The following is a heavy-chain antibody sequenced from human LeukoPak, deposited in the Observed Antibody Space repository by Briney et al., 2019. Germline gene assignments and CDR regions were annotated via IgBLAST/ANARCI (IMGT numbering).Heavy chain of an antibody. D-gene: IGHD3-3*01. J-gene: IGHJ3*02. CDR3: ARNKWYDFWSGYFPDAFDI. CDR1: GYTFTSYG. V-gene: IGHV1-18*01. Sequence: ASVKVSCKASGYTFTSYGISWVRQAPGQGLEWMGWISAYNGNTNYAQKLQGRVTMTTDTSTSTACMELRSLRSDDTAVYYCARNKWYDFWSGYFPDAFDIWGQGTMVTVSS. CDR2: ISAYNGNT.